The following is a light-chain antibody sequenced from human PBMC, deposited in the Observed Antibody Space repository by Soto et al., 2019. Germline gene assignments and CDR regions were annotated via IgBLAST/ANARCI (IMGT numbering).Light chain of an antibody. CDR2: EVS. Sequence: QSVLTQPPSVYGSPGQSVTISCHGTSSDVGSYNRVSWYQQPPGTAPKLMIYEVSNRPSGVPDRFSGSKSGNTASLTISGLQAEDEADYYCSSYTSSSSYVFGTGTKVTVL. J-gene: IGLJ1*01. V-gene: IGLV2-18*02. CDR1: SSDVGSYNR. CDR3: SSYTSSSSYV.